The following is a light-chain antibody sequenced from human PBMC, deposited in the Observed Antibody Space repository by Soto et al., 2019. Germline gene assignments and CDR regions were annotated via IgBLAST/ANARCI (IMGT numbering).Light chain of an antibody. CDR1: QSISSY. CDR2: AAS. CDR3: QQRYSTPRT. J-gene: IGKJ1*01. Sequence: DIQMTQSPSSMSAPVGDRVTITCRASQSISSYLNWYQQKPGKDPKLLIYAASSLQSGVPSRFSGSGSGTDFTLTISSLQTEDFATYYCQQRYSTPRTFGQGTKVDIK. V-gene: IGKV1-39*01.